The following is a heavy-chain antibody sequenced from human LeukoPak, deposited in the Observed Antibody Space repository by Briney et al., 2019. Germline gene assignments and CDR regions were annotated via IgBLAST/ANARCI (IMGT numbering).Heavy chain of an antibody. D-gene: IGHD2-2*01. CDR3: AKLLRYCSSTSCYGFDY. Sequence: PGGSLRLSCAASGFTFSGYPIHWVRQAPGKGLEWVSAISGSGGSTYYADSVKGRFTISRDNSKNTLYLQMNSLRAEDTAVYYCAKLLRYCSSTSCYGFDYWGQGTLVTVSS. J-gene: IGHJ4*02. V-gene: IGHV3-23*01. CDR2: ISGSGGST. CDR1: GFTFSGYP.